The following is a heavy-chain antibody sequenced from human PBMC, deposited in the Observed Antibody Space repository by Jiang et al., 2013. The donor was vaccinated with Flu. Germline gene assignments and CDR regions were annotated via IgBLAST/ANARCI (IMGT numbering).Heavy chain of an antibody. CDR1: GFSLSTSGVG. CDR2: IYWNDDK. Sequence: KPTQTLTLTCTFSGFSLSTSGVGVGWIRQPPGKALEWLALIYWNDDKRYSPSLKSRLTITKDTSKNQVVLTMTNMDPVDTATYYCAHRLPYSSSWSTPFDYWGQGTLVTVSS. J-gene: IGHJ4*02. V-gene: IGHV2-5*01. D-gene: IGHD6-13*01. CDR3: AHRLPYSSSWSTPFDY.